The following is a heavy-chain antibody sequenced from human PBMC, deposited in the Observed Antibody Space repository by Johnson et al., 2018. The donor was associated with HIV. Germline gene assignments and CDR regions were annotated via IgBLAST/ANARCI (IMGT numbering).Heavy chain of an antibody. CDR3: ARLPSGYSRDGFNI. Sequence: QVLLVESGGGLVQPGGSLRLSCAASGFTFSSYAMHWVRQTPGKGLEWVAIISYDGSNKYYADSVKGRFTISRDNSKNTLYLQMNSLRADDTAVYYCARLPSGYSRDGFNIWGQGTMVTVSS. V-gene: IGHV3-30-3*01. J-gene: IGHJ3*02. CDR2: ISYDGSNK. CDR1: GFTFSSYA. D-gene: IGHD5-18*01.